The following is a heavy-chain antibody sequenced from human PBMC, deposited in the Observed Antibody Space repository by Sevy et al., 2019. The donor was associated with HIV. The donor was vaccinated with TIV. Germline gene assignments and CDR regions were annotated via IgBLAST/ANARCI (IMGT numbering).Heavy chain of an antibody. CDR2: IYSGGST. CDR3: ARALIGYCSSTSCSTPFDI. Sequence: GGSLRLSCAASGFTFSSYAMSWVRQAPGKGLEWVSVIYSGGSTYYADSVKGRFTISRDNSKNTLYLQMNSLRAEDTAVYYCARALIGYCSSTSCSTPFDIWGQGTMVTVSS. CDR1: GFTFSSYA. V-gene: IGHV3-53*01. D-gene: IGHD2-2*01. J-gene: IGHJ3*02.